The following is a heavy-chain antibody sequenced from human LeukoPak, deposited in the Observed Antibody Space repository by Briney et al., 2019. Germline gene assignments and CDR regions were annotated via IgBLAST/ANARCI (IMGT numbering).Heavy chain of an antibody. J-gene: IGHJ4*02. V-gene: IGHV3-30*02. CDR3: AVGGTYDFWSGYRELDY. CDR2: IRYDGSNK. Sequence: GGSLRLSCAASGFTFSNAWMSWVRQAPGKGLEWVAFIRYDGSNKYYADSVKGRFTISRDNSKNTLYLQMNSLRAEDTAVYYCAVGGTYDFWSGYRELDYWGQGTLVTVSS. D-gene: IGHD3-3*01. CDR1: GFTFSNAW.